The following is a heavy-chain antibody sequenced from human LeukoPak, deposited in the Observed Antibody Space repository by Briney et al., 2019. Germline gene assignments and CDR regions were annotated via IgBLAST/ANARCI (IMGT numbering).Heavy chain of an antibody. CDR1: GFTFSNYG. Sequence: QPGGTLRLSCAASGFTFSNYGMSWVRQAPGKGLEWVSAISGSGGTTYYADSVKGRFTISRDNSKNTLYLQMNSLRAEDTAVYYCARDLDLPYGSGSYAHWGQGTLVTVSS. D-gene: IGHD3-10*01. V-gene: IGHV3-23*01. J-gene: IGHJ4*02. CDR3: ARDLDLPYGSGSYAH. CDR2: ISGSGGTT.